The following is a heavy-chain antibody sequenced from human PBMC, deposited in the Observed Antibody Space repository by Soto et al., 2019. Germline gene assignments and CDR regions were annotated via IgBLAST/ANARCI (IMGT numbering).Heavy chain of an antibody. J-gene: IGHJ6*02. V-gene: IGHV1-2*02. CDR3: ARDFNYYTMDV. CDR2: INPNSGVT. Sequence: GASVKVSCKASGYTFTGDYMHWVRQAPGQGLGWLGRINPNSGVTNYAQNFEGRVTMTRDTSTSTAYMEMSRLGFDDTAVYYCARDFNYYTMDVWGQGTTVTVSS. CDR1: GYTFTGDY.